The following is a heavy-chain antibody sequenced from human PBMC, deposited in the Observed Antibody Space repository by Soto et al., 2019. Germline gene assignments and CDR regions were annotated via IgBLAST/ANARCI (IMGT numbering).Heavy chain of an antibody. D-gene: IGHD6-19*01. CDR3: ARILPDSSGWEYFDY. Sequence: GSGPTLVNPTQTLTLTCTFSGYSLSTSGMCVSWIRQPPGKALEWLALIDWDDDKYYSTSLKTRLTISKDTSKNQVVLTMTNMDPVDTATYYCARILPDSSGWEYFDYWGQGTLVTVSS. CDR2: IDWDDDK. CDR1: GYSLSTSGMC. J-gene: IGHJ4*02. V-gene: IGHV2-70*01.